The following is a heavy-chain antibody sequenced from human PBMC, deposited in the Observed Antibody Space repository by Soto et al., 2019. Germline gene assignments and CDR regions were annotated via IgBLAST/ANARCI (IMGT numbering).Heavy chain of an antibody. CDR2: IQQDGSEK. J-gene: IGHJ4*02. Sequence: EVQLVESGGGLVQPGGSLRLSCAASGFTFSSRAMTWLRQAPGKGLEWVACIQQDGSEKYYVDSVKGRFTISRDNPTNSLYLQMNSLRAEDTAMYYCARGRSAPDNWGQGTLVTVSS. CDR1: GFTFSSRA. CDR3: ARGRSAPDN. V-gene: IGHV3-7*05.